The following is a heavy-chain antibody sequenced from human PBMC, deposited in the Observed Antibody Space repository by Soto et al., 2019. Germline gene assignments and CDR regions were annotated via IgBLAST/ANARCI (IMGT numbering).Heavy chain of an antibody. V-gene: IGHV4-4*02. CDR3: ATLTTRPWGDY. CDR2: IDHRGST. Sequence: QVQLQESGPGLVKPSGTLSLTCAVSGGSISSSNWWSWVRQPPGKGLVWIGEIDHRGSTNYNPTLKSRVTISVDKYKNQSSLKLSSVSAADTAVYYCATLTTRPWGDYCGQEPLMTVSS. CDR1: GGSISSSNW. D-gene: IGHD4-17*01. J-gene: IGHJ4*02.